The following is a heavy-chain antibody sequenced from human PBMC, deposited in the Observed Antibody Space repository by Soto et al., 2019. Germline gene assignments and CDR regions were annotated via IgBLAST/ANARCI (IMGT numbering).Heavy chain of an antibody. CDR1: GFSLSTSRMC. D-gene: IGHD6-13*01. Sequence: GSGPTLVNPTRTLTLTCTFSGFSLSTSRMCVSWIRQPPGKALEWLALIDWDDDKYYSTSLKTRLTISKDTSKNQVVLTMTNMDPVDTATYYCARIPGIAQPNVYYYYGMDVWGQGTTVTVSS. J-gene: IGHJ6*02. CDR3: ARIPGIAQPNVYYYYGMDV. V-gene: IGHV2-70*01. CDR2: IDWDDDK.